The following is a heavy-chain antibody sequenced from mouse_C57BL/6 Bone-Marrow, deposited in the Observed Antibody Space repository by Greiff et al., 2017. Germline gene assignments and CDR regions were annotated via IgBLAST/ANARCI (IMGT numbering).Heavy chain of an antibody. CDR3: AGPNWAFAY. D-gene: IGHD4-1*01. CDR2: ISSGGSYT. J-gene: IGHJ3*01. Sequence: EVKVVESGGDLVKPGGSLKLSCAASGFTFSSYGMSWVRQTPDKRLEWVVTISSGGSYTYYTDSVKGRFTISRDNAKNTLYLQISSLKSEDTAMYYCAGPNWAFAYWGQGTLVTVSA. V-gene: IGHV5-6*01. CDR1: GFTFSSYG.